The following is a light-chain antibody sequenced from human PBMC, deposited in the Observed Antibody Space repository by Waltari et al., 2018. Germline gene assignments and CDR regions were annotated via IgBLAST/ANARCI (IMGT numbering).Light chain of an antibody. CDR1: NNNFGNQG. Sequence: QAGLTQPPSVSKGLGQTATLTCTGNNNNFGNQGAAWLQQHQGHPPKLLSYRNNNRPSGISEKFSASRSGNTASLTITGLQPEDEADYYCSAWDSNLSAWVFGGGTKLTVL. V-gene: IGLV10-54*04. CDR2: RNN. CDR3: SAWDSNLSAWV. J-gene: IGLJ3*02.